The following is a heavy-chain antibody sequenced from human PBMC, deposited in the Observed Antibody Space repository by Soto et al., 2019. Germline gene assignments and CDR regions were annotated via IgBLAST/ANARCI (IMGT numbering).Heavy chain of an antibody. V-gene: IGHV1-58*01. CDR3: AIRRSSSSGYYYYYYMDV. J-gene: IGHJ6*03. CDR1: GFTFPSSA. D-gene: IGHD6-6*01. Sequence: SVKVSCKASGFTFPSSAVQWVRQARGQRLEWIGWIVVGSGNTNYAQKFQERVTITRDMSTSTAYMELSSLRSEDTAVYYCAIRRSSSSGYYYYYYMDVWGKGTTVTVSS. CDR2: IVVGSGNT.